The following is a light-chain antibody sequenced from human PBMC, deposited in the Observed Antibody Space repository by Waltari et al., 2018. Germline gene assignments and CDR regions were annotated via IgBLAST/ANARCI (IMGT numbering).Light chain of an antibody. Sequence: QAVLTQPSSLSASPGASASLPCTLRSGINVGSYRIYWYQQKPGSPPQYLLRYKSDSDKHPDSRCPRRFSGAKGASANAGILLISGLQSEDEADYYCMIWHNNAVVFGGGTTLTVL. J-gene: IGLJ2*01. CDR1: SGINVGSYR. V-gene: IGLV5-45*03. CDR2: YKSDSDK. CDR3: MIWHNNAVV.